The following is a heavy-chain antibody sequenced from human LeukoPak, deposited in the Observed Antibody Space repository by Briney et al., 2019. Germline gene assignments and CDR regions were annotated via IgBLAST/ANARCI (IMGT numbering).Heavy chain of an antibody. V-gene: IGHV4-31*03. CDR3: ARRLSGYTFDY. J-gene: IGHJ4*02. D-gene: IGHD3-16*02. Sequence: SETLSLTCTVSGGSISSGGYYWSWIRQHPGKGLEWIGYIYYSGSTYYNPSLKSRVTISVDTSRNHFSLRLSSVTAADTAVYYCARRLSGYTFDYWGQGTLVTVFS. CDR2: IYYSGST. CDR1: GGSISSGGYY.